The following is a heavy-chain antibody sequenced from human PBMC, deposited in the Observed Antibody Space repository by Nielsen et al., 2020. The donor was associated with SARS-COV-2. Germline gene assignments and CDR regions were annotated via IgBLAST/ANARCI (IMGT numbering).Heavy chain of an antibody. J-gene: IGHJ6*02. Sequence: VRQAPGKGLEWVSAISGSGGSTYYADSVKGRFTISRDNSKNTLYLQMNSLRAEDTAVYYCARDQGGAYGFWSGLGGMDVWGQGTTVTVSS. D-gene: IGHD3-3*01. V-gene: IGHV3-23*01. CDR2: ISGSGGST. CDR3: ARDQGGAYGFWSGLGGMDV.